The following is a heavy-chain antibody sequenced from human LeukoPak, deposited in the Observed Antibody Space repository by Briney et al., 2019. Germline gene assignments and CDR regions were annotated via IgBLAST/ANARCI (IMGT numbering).Heavy chain of an antibody. CDR2: IYYSGST. V-gene: IGHV4-59*01. Sequence: SETLSLTCTVSGGSISSYYWSWIWQPPGKGLEWIGYIYYSGSTNYNPSLKSRVTISVDTSKNQFSLKLSSVTAADTAVYYCARDRSSSWYGNWFDPWGQGTLVTVSS. D-gene: IGHD6-13*01. J-gene: IGHJ5*02. CDR1: GGSISSYY. CDR3: ARDRSSSWYGNWFDP.